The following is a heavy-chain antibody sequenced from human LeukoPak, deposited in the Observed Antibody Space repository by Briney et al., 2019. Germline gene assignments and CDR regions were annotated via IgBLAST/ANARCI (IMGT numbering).Heavy chain of an antibody. CDR2: ICYGGST. D-gene: IGHD5-12*01. CDR3: ARDRGGYGSDYFDY. V-gene: IGHV4-59*01. Sequence: SETLSLSCTVSGVSISSYCWRWIRQPPGKGLEWVGDICYGGSTNYNPSLLSRVTILSDTSKNQFFLKLSSVTAADTAVYYCARDRGGYGSDYFDYWGQGTLVTVSS. J-gene: IGHJ4*02. CDR1: GVSISSYC.